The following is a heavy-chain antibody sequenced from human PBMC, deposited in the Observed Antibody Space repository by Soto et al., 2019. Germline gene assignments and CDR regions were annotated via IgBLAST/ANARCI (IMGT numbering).Heavy chain of an antibody. CDR1: VFTFSSYW. CDR2: IKQDGSEK. V-gene: IGHV3-7*01. J-gene: IGHJ4*02. D-gene: IGHD2-21*02. Sequence: PWWSLRLSCSASVFTFSSYWMSWCRQAPGKGLEWVANIKQDGSEKYYVDSVKGRFTISRDNAKNSLYLQMNSLRAEDTAVYYCARAPYCGGDCYSNFDYWGQGTLVTVSS. CDR3: ARAPYCGGDCYSNFDY.